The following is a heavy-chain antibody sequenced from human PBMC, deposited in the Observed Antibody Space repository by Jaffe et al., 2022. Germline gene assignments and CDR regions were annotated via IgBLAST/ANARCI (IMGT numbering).Heavy chain of an antibody. Sequence: QVQLQESGPGLVKPSETLSLTCAVSGYSISSGYYWGWIRQPPGKGLEWIGSIYHSGSTYYNPSLKSRVTISVDTSKNQFSLKLSSVTAADTAVYYCARGGYGGPSAYSISELYYMDVWGKGTTVTVSS. CDR3: ARGGYGGPSAYSISELYYMDV. CDR2: IYHSGST. V-gene: IGHV4-38-2*01. D-gene: IGHD4-17*01. CDR1: GYSISSGYY. J-gene: IGHJ6*03.